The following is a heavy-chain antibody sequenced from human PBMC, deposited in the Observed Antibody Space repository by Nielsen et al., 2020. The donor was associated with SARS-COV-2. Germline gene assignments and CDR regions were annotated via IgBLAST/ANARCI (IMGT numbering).Heavy chain of an antibody. V-gene: IGHV1-18*01. CDR3: AREGRIAAAGRGGYYYYGMDV. D-gene: IGHD6-13*01. J-gene: IGHJ6*02. CDR1: GYTFTSYG. CDR2: ISAYNGNT. Sequence: ASVKVSCKASGYTFTSYGISWVRQAPGQGLEWMGWISAYNGNTNYAQKLQGRVTMTTDTSTSTAYMELRSLRSDDTAVYYCAREGRIAAAGRGGYYYYGMDVWGQGTTVTVSS.